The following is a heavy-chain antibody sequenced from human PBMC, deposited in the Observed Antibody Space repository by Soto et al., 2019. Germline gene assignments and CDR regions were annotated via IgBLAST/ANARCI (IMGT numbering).Heavy chain of an antibody. CDR2: INSDGSST. CDR3: ARGHIGTGTTRPYYYYYGMDV. V-gene: IGHV3-74*01. CDR1: GFTFSSYW. J-gene: IGHJ6*02. Sequence: VGSLRLSCAASGFTFSSYWMHWVRQAPGKGLVWVSRINSDGSSTSYADSVKGRFTISRDNAKNTLYLQMNSLRAEDTAVYYCARGHIGTGTTRPYYYYYGMDVWGQGTTVTVSS. D-gene: IGHD1-7*01.